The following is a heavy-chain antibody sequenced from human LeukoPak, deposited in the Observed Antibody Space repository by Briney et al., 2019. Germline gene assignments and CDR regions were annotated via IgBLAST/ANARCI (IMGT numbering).Heavy chain of an antibody. Sequence: PSETLSLICAVYGGSFSGYYWSWIRQSPRKGLEWIGEINHTGSTNYNPSLKSRVTISVDTSKNQFSLKLSSVTAADTAVYYCARRRGYSFDYWGQGTLVTVSS. V-gene: IGHV4-34*01. D-gene: IGHD5-18*01. J-gene: IGHJ4*02. CDR3: ARRRGYSFDY. CDR2: INHTGST. CDR1: GGSFSGYY.